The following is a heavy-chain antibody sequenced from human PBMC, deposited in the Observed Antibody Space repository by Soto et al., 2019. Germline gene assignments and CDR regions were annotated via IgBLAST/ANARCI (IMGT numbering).Heavy chain of an antibody. CDR2: INHSGST. Sequence: SETLSLTCAVYGGSFSGYYWSWIRQPPGKGLEWIGEINHSGSTHYNPSLKSRVTISVDTSKNQFSLKLSSVTAADTAVYYCARGSVNFDYWGQGTLVTVSS. J-gene: IGHJ4*02. V-gene: IGHV4-34*01. CDR3: ARGSVNFDY. CDR1: GGSFSGYY.